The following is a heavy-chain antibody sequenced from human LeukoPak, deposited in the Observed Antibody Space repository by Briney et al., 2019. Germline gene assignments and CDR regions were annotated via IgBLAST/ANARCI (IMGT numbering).Heavy chain of an antibody. CDR1: GFTFSDYY. V-gene: IGHV3-11*01. D-gene: IGHD3/OR15-3a*01. Sequence: MSGGSLRLSCAASGFTFSDYYMSWIRQAPGKGLEWVSYISGSGNDISYADSVKGRFTISRDNAKGSLYLQMNSLRAADTAVYYCGTHAGRTGSDDWGQGTLVTVSS. J-gene: IGHJ4*02. CDR3: GTHAGRTGSDD. CDR2: ISGSGNDI.